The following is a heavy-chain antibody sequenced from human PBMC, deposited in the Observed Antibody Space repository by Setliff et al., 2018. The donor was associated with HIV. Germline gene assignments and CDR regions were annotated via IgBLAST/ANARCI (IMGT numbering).Heavy chain of an antibody. J-gene: IGHJ1*01. V-gene: IGHV1-18*01. D-gene: IGHD3-22*01. Sequence: GASVKVSCKASGYRFNAYGISWVRQAPGQGLGWMGWISPYNGDTRFAQSLQGRVTLTTDTSTNTAYMEMGTLRSDDTAVYYCVRGVTRDISGYYRDEYFQHWGQGTPVTVSS. CDR3: VRGVTRDISGYYRDEYFQH. CDR2: ISPYNGDT. CDR1: GYRFNAYG.